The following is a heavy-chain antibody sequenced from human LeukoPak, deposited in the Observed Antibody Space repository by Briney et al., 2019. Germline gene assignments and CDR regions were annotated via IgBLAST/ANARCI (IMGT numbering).Heavy chain of an antibody. CDR2: IYYSGST. Sequence: SETLSLTCTVSGGSISSHYWSWIRQPPGKGLEWIGYIYYSGSTNYNPSLKSRVTISVDTSKNQFSLKLSSVTAADTAVYYCARGVTGIAVAGNPNYYYYGMDVWGQGTTVTVSS. CDR1: GGSISSHY. D-gene: IGHD6-19*01. V-gene: IGHV4-59*11. CDR3: ARGVTGIAVAGNPNYYYYGMDV. J-gene: IGHJ6*02.